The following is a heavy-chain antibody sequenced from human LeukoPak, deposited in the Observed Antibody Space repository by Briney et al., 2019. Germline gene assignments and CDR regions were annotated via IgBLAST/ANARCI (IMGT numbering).Heavy chain of an antibody. D-gene: IGHD3-16*01. J-gene: IGHJ5*02. CDR3: AREYERNWFDP. V-gene: IGHV1-18*01. CDR2: ISAYNGNT. CDR1: GYTFTSYG. Sequence: ASVKVSCKASGYTFTSYGISWVRQAPGQGLEWMGWISAYNGNTNYAQKLQGRVTMATDTSTSKVYMERRSLRSDDTAVYYCAREYERNWFDPWGQGTLVTVSS.